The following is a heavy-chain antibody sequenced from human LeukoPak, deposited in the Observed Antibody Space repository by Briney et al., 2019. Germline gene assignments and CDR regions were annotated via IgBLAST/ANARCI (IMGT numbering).Heavy chain of an antibody. CDR3: ARVPSSTSFDGFDP. CDR2: INPNSGGT. D-gene: IGHD2-2*01. V-gene: IGHV1-2*02. Sequence: ASVKVSCKASGYTFTGYYMHWVRQAPGQGLEWMGWINPNSGGTNYAQKFQGRVTMTRDTSISTAYMELSSLRSEDTAVYYCARVPSSTSFDGFDPWGQGTLVTVSS. CDR1: GYTFTGYY. J-gene: IGHJ5*02.